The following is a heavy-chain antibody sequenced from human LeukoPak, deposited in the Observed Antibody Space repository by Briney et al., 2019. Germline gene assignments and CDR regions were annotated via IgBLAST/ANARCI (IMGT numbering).Heavy chain of an antibody. Sequence: SETLSLTCAVYGGSFSGYYWSWIRQPPGKGLEWIGEINHSGSTNYNPSLKSRVTISVDTSKNQFSLKLSSVTAADTAVYYCASLAMVRGVKFDYWGQGTLVTASS. CDR3: ASLAMVRGVKFDY. V-gene: IGHV4-34*01. D-gene: IGHD3-10*01. CDR2: INHSGST. J-gene: IGHJ4*02. CDR1: GGSFSGYY.